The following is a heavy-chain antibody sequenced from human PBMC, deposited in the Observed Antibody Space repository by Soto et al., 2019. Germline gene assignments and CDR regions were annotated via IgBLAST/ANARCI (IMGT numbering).Heavy chain of an antibody. J-gene: IGHJ6*02. CDR2: IYYSGST. D-gene: IGHD3-10*01. Sequence: PSATLSLTCTVSGGSISSSSYYWGWIRQPPGKGLEWIGSIYYSGSTYYNPSLKSRVTISVDTSKNQFSLKLSSVTAADTAVYYCALMVRGESRYYYYYYGMDVWGQGTTVTVSS. CDR1: GGSISSSSYY. CDR3: ALMVRGESRYYYYYYGMDV. V-gene: IGHV4-39*01.